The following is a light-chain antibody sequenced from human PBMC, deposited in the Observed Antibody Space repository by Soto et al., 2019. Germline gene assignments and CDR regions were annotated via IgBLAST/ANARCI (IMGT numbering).Light chain of an antibody. CDR3: QQYGSSPKYT. Sequence: EIVLTQSPGTLSLSPGARATLSCRASQSVSSSYLAWYQQKPGQAPRLLIYVASSRATGIPARFSGSGSGTDFTLTISRMEPEDFAVYYCQQYGSSPKYTVGQGTKLEI. V-gene: IGKV3-20*01. CDR1: QSVSSSY. J-gene: IGKJ2*01. CDR2: VAS.